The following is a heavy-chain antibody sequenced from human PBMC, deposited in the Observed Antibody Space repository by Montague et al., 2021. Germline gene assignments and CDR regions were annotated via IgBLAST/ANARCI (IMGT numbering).Heavy chain of an antibody. J-gene: IGHJ4*02. V-gene: IGHV3-21*01. Sequence: SLRLSCAASGCTFSRYNMNWVRQAPGKGLEWVSSISSSSSYIYYADSVKGRFTISRDNAKNSLYLQMNSLRAEDTAVYYCARDVSGYDLGLPTFDYWGQGTLVTVSS. CDR3: ARDVSGYDLGLPTFDY. CDR1: GCTFSRYN. D-gene: IGHD5-12*01. CDR2: ISSSSSYI.